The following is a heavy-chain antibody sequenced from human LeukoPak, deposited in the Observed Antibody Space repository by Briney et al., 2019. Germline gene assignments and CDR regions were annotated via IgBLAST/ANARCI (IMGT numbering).Heavy chain of an antibody. D-gene: IGHD3-22*01. J-gene: IGHJ4*02. V-gene: IGHV3-48*01. Sequence: GGSLRLSCAASGFTFSSYSMNWVRQAPGKGLEWGSYISGSSGTIYYADSVKGRFTISRDNGKNTLYLQMNSLRAEDTAVYHCARGSTYYDSSGQVPFDYWGQGTLVTVSS. CDR2: ISGSSGTI. CDR1: GFTFSSYS. CDR3: ARGSTYYDSSGQVPFDY.